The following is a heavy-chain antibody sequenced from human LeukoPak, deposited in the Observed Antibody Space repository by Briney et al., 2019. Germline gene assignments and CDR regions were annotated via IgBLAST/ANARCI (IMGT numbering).Heavy chain of an antibody. D-gene: IGHD1-14*01. CDR3: ARANHFSHLFDY. CDR1: GGSISSGGYS. J-gene: IGHJ4*02. Sequence: TSETLSLTCAVSGGSISSGGYSWSWIRQPPGKGLEWIGYIYHSGSTYYNPSLKSRVTISVDRSKNQFSLKLSSVTAADTAVYYCARANHFSHLFDYWGQGTLVTVSS. CDR2: IYHSGST. V-gene: IGHV4-30-2*01.